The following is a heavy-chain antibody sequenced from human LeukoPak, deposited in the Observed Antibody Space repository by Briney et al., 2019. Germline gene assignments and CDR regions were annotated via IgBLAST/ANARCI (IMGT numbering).Heavy chain of an antibody. J-gene: IGHJ4*02. CDR2: IYPGDSDT. D-gene: IGHD1-26*01. CDR1: GYSFASSW. V-gene: IGHV5-51*01. CDR3: ARLSHSGSYYLPFDS. Sequence: GESLKISCKGSGYSFASSWIAWVRQMPGKGLEWMGIIYPGDSDTRYSPSFQGQVTISADKSISTAYLQWSSLKASDTAMYYCARLSHSGSYYLPFDSWGQGTQVTVSS.